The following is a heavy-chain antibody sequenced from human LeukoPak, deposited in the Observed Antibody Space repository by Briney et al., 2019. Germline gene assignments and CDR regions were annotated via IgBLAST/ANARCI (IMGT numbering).Heavy chain of an antibody. CDR2: IYYTGST. CDR3: VSDRRISWIYY. CDR1: GGSISTTNYY. V-gene: IGHV4-39*01. Sequence: PSETLSLTCTVSGGSISTTNYYWAWIRQPPGKGLEWIGAIYYTGSTYYNPSLKSRVTISIDPSKNQFSLRLTSLNVADTAIYYCVSDRRISWIYYWGQGTLVTVSS. D-gene: IGHD6-13*01. J-gene: IGHJ4*02.